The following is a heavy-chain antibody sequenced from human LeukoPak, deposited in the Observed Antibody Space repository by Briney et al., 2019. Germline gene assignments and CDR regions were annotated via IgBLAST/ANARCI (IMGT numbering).Heavy chain of an antibody. CDR2: IWSDGSNK. J-gene: IGHJ3*01. D-gene: IGHD6-13*01. V-gene: IGHV3-33*01. CDR3: ARADSSSWPGEAFDA. CDR1: GFSFSSYG. Sequence: GGSLRLSCAASGFSFSSYGMHWVRQAPGKGLEWVAIIWSDGSNKYYADSVKGRFTISRDNSRNTLYLQMNSLRAEDTAVYYCARADSSSWPGEAFDAWGQGTMVTVSS.